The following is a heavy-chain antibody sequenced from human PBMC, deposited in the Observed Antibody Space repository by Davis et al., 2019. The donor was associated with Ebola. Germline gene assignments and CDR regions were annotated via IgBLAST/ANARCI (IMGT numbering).Heavy chain of an antibody. CDR2: ILYDESET. D-gene: IGHD6-6*01. J-gene: IGHJ4*02. CDR1: AFIFNSYA. CDR3: VRDFFEFSSSSFSDY. V-gene: IGHV3-30*03. Sequence: SLRLSWPASAFIFNSYAMSWLRQAPGTVLEWLTYILYDESETFYADSVKGRFTISRDNSKNMLYLQMNSLRTDDTAMYYCVRDFFEFSSSSFSDYWGQGTLVTVSS.